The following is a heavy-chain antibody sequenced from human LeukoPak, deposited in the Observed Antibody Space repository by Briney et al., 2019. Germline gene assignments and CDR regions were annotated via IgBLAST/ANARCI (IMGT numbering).Heavy chain of an antibody. D-gene: IGHD1-26*01. Sequence: TGGSLRLSCAASGFTFSSYAMHWVRQAPGKGLEWVAVISYDGSNKYYADSVKGRFTISRDNSKNTLYLQMNSLGAEDTAVYYCARGSYVVGATTFSYWGQGTLVTVSS. CDR3: ARGSYVVGATTFSY. J-gene: IGHJ4*02. CDR2: ISYDGSNK. V-gene: IGHV3-30-3*01. CDR1: GFTFSSYA.